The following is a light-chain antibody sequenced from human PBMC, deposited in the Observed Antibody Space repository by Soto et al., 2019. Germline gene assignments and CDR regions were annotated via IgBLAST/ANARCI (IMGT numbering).Light chain of an antibody. V-gene: IGKV3-15*01. CDR1: QSVASN. Sequence: DIVMTQSPATLSVSPGVRATLSCRASQSVASNLAWYQQRPGQAPRLLIYGASTRATGVPARFSGSGSGTEFTLTISSLQSEDFAVYYCHHYNNWPHTFGGGTKVEIK. CDR2: GAS. J-gene: IGKJ4*01. CDR3: HHYNNWPHT.